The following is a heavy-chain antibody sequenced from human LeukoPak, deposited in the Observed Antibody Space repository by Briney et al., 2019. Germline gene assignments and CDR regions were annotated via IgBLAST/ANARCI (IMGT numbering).Heavy chain of an antibody. CDR3: ARKADYYDSSGYYSYFDY. CDR1: GYTFTSYG. V-gene: IGHV1-18*01. Sequence: ASVKVSCKASGYTFTSYGISRVRQAPGQGLEWMGWISAYNGNTNYAQKLQGRVTMTTDTSTSTAYMELRSLRSDDTAVYYCARKADYYDSSGYYSYFDYWGQGTLVTVSS. CDR2: ISAYNGNT. J-gene: IGHJ4*02. D-gene: IGHD3-22*01.